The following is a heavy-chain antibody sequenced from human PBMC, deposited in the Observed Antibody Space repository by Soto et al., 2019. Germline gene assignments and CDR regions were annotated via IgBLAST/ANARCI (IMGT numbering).Heavy chain of an antibody. J-gene: IGHJ6*02. V-gene: IGHV3-30*18. D-gene: IGHD6-19*01. Sequence: ESGGGVVQPGRSLRLSCAASGFTFSTYGMHWVRQAPGKGLEWVAVISYDGSNKYYADSVKGRFTISRDNSKNTLYLQMNXLRAEDTAMYYCAKGSASSVWPASSITSYYYYGMDVWGQGTTVTVSS. CDR2: ISYDGSNK. CDR1: GFTFSTYG. CDR3: AKGSASSVWPASSITSYYYYGMDV.